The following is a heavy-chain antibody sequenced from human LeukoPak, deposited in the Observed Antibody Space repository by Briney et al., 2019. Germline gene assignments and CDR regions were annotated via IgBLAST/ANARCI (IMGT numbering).Heavy chain of an antibody. Sequence: GGSLRLSCAASGFTFSSYAMSWVRQAPGKGLEWGSAISGSGGSTYYADSVKGRFTISRDNSKNTLYLQMNSLRADDTAVYYCAKIAAAGTMAYWGQGTLATVSS. CDR2: ISGSGGST. V-gene: IGHV3-23*01. J-gene: IGHJ4*02. CDR3: AKIAAAGTMAY. D-gene: IGHD6-13*01. CDR1: GFTFSSYA.